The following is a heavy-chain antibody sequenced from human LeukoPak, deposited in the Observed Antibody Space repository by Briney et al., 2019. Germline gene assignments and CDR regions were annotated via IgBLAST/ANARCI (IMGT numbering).Heavy chain of an antibody. D-gene: IGHD2-2*01. CDR3: ARGSTSDWPLDH. Sequence: GASVKVSCKASGYTFSDYAIHWVRQAPGQRLEWMGWTDAGNGNTRYSQKFQGRVTITRDTSTSTAYIELRSLRSEDTAMYYCARGSTSDWPLDHWGQETLVTISS. CDR1: GYTFSDYA. J-gene: IGHJ4*02. V-gene: IGHV1-3*01. CDR2: TDAGNGNT.